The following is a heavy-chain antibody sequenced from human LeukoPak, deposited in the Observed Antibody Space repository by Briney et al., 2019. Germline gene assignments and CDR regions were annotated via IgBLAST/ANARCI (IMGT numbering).Heavy chain of an antibody. CDR1: GFTFSSYA. V-gene: IGHV3-30*04. D-gene: IGHD6-19*01. CDR2: ISYDGSNK. Sequence: PGRSLRLSCAASGFTFSSYAMHWVRQAPGKGLEWVAVISYDGSNKYYADSVKGRFTISRDNSKNTLYLQMNSLRAEDTAVYYCARDLTYSSGWYEFDYWGQGTLVTVSS. J-gene: IGHJ4*02. CDR3: ARDLTYSSGWYEFDY.